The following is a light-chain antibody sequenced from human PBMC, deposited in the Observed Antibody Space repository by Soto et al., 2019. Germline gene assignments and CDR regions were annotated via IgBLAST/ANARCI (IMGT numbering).Light chain of an antibody. J-gene: IGKJ1*01. V-gene: IGKV3-20*01. CDR1: QSVSSSY. Sequence: EIVLTQSPGTLSLSPGERATLSCRASQSVSSSYLAWYQQKPGQAPRLLIYGASNRATGIPDRFSGSGSGTDFPLTINGLEPEDFAMYFCQQYGSSPWTFGQGTKVDIK. CDR2: GAS. CDR3: QQYGSSPWT.